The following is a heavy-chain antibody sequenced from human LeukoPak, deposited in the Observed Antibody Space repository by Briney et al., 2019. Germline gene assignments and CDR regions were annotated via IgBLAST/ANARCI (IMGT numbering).Heavy chain of an antibody. Sequence: SQTLSLTCAVSGGSISSGVYSWSWIRQPPGKGLEWIGYIYYSGNTYYYPSLRSRVSISVDTSKNQLSLKLNSVTAADTAVYFCARGDYGDYHDAFDIWGQGTMVTVSS. CDR3: ARGDYGDYHDAFDI. CDR2: IYYSGNT. J-gene: IGHJ3*02. CDR1: GGSISSGVYS. D-gene: IGHD4-17*01. V-gene: IGHV4-30-4*07.